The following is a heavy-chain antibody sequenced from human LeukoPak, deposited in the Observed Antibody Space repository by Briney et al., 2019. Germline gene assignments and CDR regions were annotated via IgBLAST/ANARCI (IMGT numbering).Heavy chain of an antibody. D-gene: IGHD6-13*01. CDR3: ARWGSSWYPYYYYYMDV. Sequence: PSETLSLTCTVSGGSISSHYWSWIRQPPGKGLEWIGYIYYSGSTNYNPSLKSRVTISVDTSKNQFSLKLSSVTAADTAVYYCARWGSSWYPYYYYYMDVWGKRTTVTVSS. CDR2: IYYSGST. CDR1: GGSISSHY. J-gene: IGHJ6*03. V-gene: IGHV4-59*11.